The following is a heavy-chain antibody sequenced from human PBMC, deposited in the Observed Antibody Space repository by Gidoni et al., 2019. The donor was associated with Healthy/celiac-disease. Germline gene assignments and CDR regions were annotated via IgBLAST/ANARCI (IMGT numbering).Heavy chain of an antibody. Sequence: QVQLVQSGAEVKKPGASVKVSCKASGYTFTSYAMHWVRQAPGQRLECMGWINAGNGNTKYSQKFQGRVTITRDTSASTAYMELSSLRSEDTAVYYCAGGLWFGEPHLFYYYYYGMDVWGQGTTVTVSS. CDR3: AGGLWFGEPHLFYYYYYGMDV. V-gene: IGHV1-3*01. CDR1: GYTFTSYA. D-gene: IGHD3-10*01. J-gene: IGHJ6*02. CDR2: INAGNGNT.